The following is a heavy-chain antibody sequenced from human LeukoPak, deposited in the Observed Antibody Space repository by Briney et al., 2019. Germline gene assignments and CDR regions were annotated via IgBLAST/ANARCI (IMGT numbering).Heavy chain of an antibody. CDR3: ARLSRSGARDFSAFDT. D-gene: IGHD2-15*01. Sequence: GESLRLSCAASGFMFANYWMTWVRQAPGQGLEWVANLNQDESRREYLDSVKGRFTISRDNAKNSLYLQMTSLRVEDTAVYFCARLSRSGARDFSAFDTWGQGILVTVSS. CDR2: LNQDESRR. CDR1: GFMFANYW. V-gene: IGHV3-7*01. J-gene: IGHJ3*02.